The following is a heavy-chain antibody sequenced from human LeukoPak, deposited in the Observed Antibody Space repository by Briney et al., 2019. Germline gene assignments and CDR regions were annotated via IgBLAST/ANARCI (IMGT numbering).Heavy chain of an antibody. CDR1: GGSISTSSYY. CDR3: ARLRVIRLGEFPIDP. V-gene: IGHV4-39*01. Sequence: PSETLSLTCTVSGGSISTSSYYWGWIRQPPGKGLEWIGSIYYSGSTSYNPSLRSRVTISVDTSKNQFSLNLSSVTAADTAVYYCARLRVIRLGEFPIDPWGQGTLVTVSS. D-gene: IGHD3-16*01. J-gene: IGHJ5*02. CDR2: IYYSGST.